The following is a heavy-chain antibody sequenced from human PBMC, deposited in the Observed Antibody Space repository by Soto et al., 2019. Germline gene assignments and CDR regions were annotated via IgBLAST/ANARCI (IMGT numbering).Heavy chain of an antibody. CDR3: ARGLNMTVTTRPIDY. CDR2: INHSGST. CDR1: GGSFSGYY. D-gene: IGHD4-17*01. Sequence: SETLSLTCAVYGGSFSGYYWSWIRQPPGKGLEWIGEINHSGSTNYNPSLKSRVTISVDTSKNQFSLKLSSVTAADTAVYYCARGLNMTVTTRPIDYWGQGTLVTVSS. V-gene: IGHV4-34*01. J-gene: IGHJ4*02.